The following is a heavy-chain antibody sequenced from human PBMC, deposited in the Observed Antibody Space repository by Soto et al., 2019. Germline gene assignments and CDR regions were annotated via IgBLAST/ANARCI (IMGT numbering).Heavy chain of an antibody. CDR1: GFTFSSYG. Sequence: QVQLVESGGGVVQPGRSLRLSCAASGFTFSSYGMHWVRQAPGKGLEWVAVIWYDGSNKYYADSVKGRFTISRDNSKNTLYLQMNSRRAEDTAVYYCAREGLGYCTNGVCAAWFDPWGQGTLVTVSS. CDR2: IWYDGSNK. V-gene: IGHV3-33*01. D-gene: IGHD2-8*01. CDR3: AREGLGYCTNGVCAAWFDP. J-gene: IGHJ5*02.